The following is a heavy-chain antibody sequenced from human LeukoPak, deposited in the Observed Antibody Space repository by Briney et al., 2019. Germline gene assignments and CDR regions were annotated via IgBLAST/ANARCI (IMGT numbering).Heavy chain of an antibody. CDR2: TEREGRGS. V-gene: IGHV3-7*01. J-gene: IGHJ4*02. CDR3: ARDLDYYDTDY. D-gene: IGHD3-22*01. CDR1: GFSLSTYW. Sequence: GGSLRLSCAASGFSLSTYWMSWVRQAPGKGLEWVANTEREGRGSHYVDSVKGRFTISRDNAKHSLYIQMNSLRVDDTAVYYCARDLDYYDTDYWGQGPLVTVFS.